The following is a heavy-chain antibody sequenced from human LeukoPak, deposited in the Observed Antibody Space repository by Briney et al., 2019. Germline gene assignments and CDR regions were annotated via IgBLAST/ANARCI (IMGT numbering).Heavy chain of an antibody. CDR3: ARDSSYYYGSGSYSWFDP. J-gene: IGHJ5*02. V-gene: IGHV4-59*01. CDR1: GGSISSYY. Sequence: SETLSLTCTVSGGSISSYYWSWIRQPPWKGLEWIGYIYYSGSTNYNPSLKSRVTISVDTSKNQFSLKLSSVTAADTAVYYCARDSSYYYGSGSYSWFDPWGQGTLVTVSS. D-gene: IGHD3-10*01. CDR2: IYYSGST.